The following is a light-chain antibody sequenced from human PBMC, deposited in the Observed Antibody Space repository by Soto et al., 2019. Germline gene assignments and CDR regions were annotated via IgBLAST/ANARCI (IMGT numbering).Light chain of an antibody. V-gene: IGKV2-28*01. CDR1: QSLVHSNGYNY. CDR3: MQTLQSRT. Sequence: EIVVTQSPLSLPVTPGEPASISCRSSQSLVHSNGYNYLDWYLQKSGQSPQLLIYMGSYRASGVPDRFSGSGSGTDFTLKISRVEAEDVGVYYCMQTLQSRTFGQGTKLEIK. CDR2: MGS. J-gene: IGKJ2*01.